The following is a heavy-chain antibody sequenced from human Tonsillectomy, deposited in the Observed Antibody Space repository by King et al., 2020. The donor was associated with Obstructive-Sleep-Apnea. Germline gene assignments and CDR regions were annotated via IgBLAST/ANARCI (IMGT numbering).Heavy chain of an antibody. J-gene: IGHJ4*02. CDR1: GFTFTIYA. V-gene: IGHV3-23*04. Sequence: VQLVESGGGLVQPGGSLRLSCAASGFTFTIYAMSWVRQAPVKGLEGVSSIGGSGYSTYYADSAKGRFTISRDNSKNTLFLQMNTLRADDTAVYYCAKDWGDGDFPSPLDYWGQGILVTVSS. CDR3: AKDWGDGDFPSPLDY. D-gene: IGHD4-17*01. CDR2: IGGSGYST.